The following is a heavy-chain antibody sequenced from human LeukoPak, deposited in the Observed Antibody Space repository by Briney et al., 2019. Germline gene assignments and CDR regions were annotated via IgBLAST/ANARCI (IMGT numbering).Heavy chain of an antibody. CDR2: IYFTGTT. D-gene: IGHD1-14*01. CDR3: ARGLYAGGRWFHFEP. Sequence: PSETLSLTCTVSGDSISSTTYYWASIRQPPGKWLEWIGNIYFTGTTFYNPSLKSRVILSIGTSKNHFSLDLNSVTAADMAVYYCARGLYAGGRWFHFEPWSEGSGATVSS. CDR1: GDSISSTTYY. J-gene: IGHJ4*02. V-gene: IGHV4-39*02.